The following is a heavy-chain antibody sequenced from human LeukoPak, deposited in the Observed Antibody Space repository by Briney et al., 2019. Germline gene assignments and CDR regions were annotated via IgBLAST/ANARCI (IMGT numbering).Heavy chain of an antibody. CDR1: GFIFSNYE. V-gene: IGHV3-48*03. D-gene: IGHD3-22*01. CDR2: NSSSGNTI. CDR3: ARDYYVSIYYYYGMDV. J-gene: IGHJ6*04. Sequence: GGSLRLSCAASGFIFSNYEMNWVRQAPGKGLEWVSYNSSSGNTIYYADSVKGRFTISRDNAKNSLYLQMDRLRAEDTAVYYCARDYYVSIYYYYGMDVWGKGTTVTVSS.